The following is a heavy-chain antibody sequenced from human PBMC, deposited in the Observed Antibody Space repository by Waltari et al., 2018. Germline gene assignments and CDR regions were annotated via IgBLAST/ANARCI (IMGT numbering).Heavy chain of an antibody. D-gene: IGHD3-10*01. Sequence: HLQTSGPGLVQPPATLSPTCTVPGGSISSSCDYWGWIRQPPGRGLEWIGTVYKPGSVYYNPSLKSRVSLAIETSKNHFSLKLSSGTAADTAVYYCARRRYASGSSQGVYHYNGMDIWGRGTTVTVSS. CDR2: VYKPGSV. V-gene: IGHV4-39*02. CDR3: ARRRYASGSSQGVYHYNGMDI. CDR1: GGSISSSCDY. J-gene: IGHJ6*02.